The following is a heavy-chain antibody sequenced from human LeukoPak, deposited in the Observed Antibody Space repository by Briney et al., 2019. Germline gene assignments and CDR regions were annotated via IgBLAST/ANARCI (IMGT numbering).Heavy chain of an antibody. J-gene: IGHJ6*03. CDR2: INPNSGGT. CDR1: GYTFTGYY. D-gene: IGHD5-18*01. Sequence: ASVKVSCMASGYTFTGYYMRWVRQAPGQGLEWMGWINPNSGGTNYAQKFQGRVTMTRETYISTAYMELSRRRSDDTVVYYCARDTAMALYYMDVWGKGTTVTVSS. CDR3: ARDTAMALYYMDV. V-gene: IGHV1-2*02.